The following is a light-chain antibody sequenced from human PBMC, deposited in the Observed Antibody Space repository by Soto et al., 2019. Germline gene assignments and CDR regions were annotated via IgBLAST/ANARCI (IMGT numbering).Light chain of an antibody. J-gene: IGKJ4*01. Sequence: EIVLTQSPGTLSLSPGERATLSCRASQSVSSSYLAWYQQKPGQAPRLLIYGACSRVTGIPDRFSGSGSGTDFTLTISRLEPEDFAVYYCQQYCSSLTFGGGTKVEIK. CDR1: QSVSSSY. CDR2: GAC. CDR3: QQYCSSLT. V-gene: IGKV3-20*01.